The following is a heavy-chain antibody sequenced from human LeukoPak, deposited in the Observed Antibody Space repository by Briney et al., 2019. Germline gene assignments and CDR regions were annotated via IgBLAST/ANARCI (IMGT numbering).Heavy chain of an antibody. CDR2: IIPIFGTA. CDR3: ARNSNAKRYFDY. J-gene: IGHJ4*02. V-gene: IGHV1-69*05. Sequence: SVKVSCKASGGTFSSYAISWVRQAPGQGLEWMGRIIPIFGTANYAQKFQGRVTITTDESTSTVYMELSSLRSEDTAVYYCARNSNAKRYFDYWGQGTLVTVSS. CDR1: GGTFSSYA. D-gene: IGHD2/OR15-2a*01.